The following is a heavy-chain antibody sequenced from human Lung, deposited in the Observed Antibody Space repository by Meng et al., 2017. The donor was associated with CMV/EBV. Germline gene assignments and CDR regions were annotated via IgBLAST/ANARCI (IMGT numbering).Heavy chain of an antibody. V-gene: IGHV4-30-4*08. CDR3: ARANYYGMDV. J-gene: IGHJ6*02. Sequence: LXCTVSGGSISSDNYYWSWIRQPPGKGLEWIGYIYYTGRTYYNPSLKSRLTISIDTSKNQSSLKLSSVTAADTAVYYCARANYYGMDVWGQGTTVTVPS. CDR2: IYYTGRT. CDR1: GGSISSDNYY.